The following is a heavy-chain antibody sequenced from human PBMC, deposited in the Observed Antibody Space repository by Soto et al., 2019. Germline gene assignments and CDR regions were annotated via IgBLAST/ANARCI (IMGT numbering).Heavy chain of an antibody. CDR3: AKGGYSSSWYDFDY. Sequence: EVQLLESGGGLVQPGGSLRLSCAASGFTFSSYAMSWVRQAPGKGLEWVSAISGSGGSTYYADSVKGRFTISRDNSKNTLYLKMNRLRAEDTAVYYCAKGGYSSSWYDFDYWGQGTLVTVSS. CDR2: ISGSGGST. J-gene: IGHJ4*02. V-gene: IGHV3-23*01. CDR1: GFTFSSYA. D-gene: IGHD6-13*01.